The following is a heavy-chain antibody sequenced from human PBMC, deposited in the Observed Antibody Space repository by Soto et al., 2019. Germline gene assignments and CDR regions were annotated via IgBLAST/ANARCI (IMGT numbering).Heavy chain of an antibody. D-gene: IGHD1-26*01. Sequence: EVQLVESGGGLVQPGGSLRLSCAASGFTFSSYSMNWVRQAPGKGLEWVSYISSSSSTIYYADSVKGRFTISRDNAKNSLYLQMNSLRAEDTAVYYCARDWGIAGAKGRYYYGMDVWGQGTTVTVSS. J-gene: IGHJ6*02. CDR2: ISSSSSTI. CDR1: GFTFSSYS. V-gene: IGHV3-48*01. CDR3: ARDWGIAGAKGRYYYGMDV.